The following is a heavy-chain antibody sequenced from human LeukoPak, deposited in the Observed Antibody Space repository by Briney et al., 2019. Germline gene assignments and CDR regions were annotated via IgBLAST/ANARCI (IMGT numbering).Heavy chain of an antibody. CDR2: ISYDGSNK. Sequence: GRSLRLSCAASGFTFSSYAMHWVRQAPGKGLEWVAVISYDGSNKYYADSVKGRFTISRDNSKNTLYLQMNSLRAEDTAVYYCARGRVRYFGWSIRYGMDVWGQGTTVTVSS. CDR1: GFTFSSYA. CDR3: ARGRVRYFGWSIRYGMDV. D-gene: IGHD3-9*01. V-gene: IGHV3-30-3*01. J-gene: IGHJ6*02.